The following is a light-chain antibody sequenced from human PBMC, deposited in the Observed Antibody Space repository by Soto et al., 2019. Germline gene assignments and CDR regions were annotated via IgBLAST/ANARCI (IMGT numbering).Light chain of an antibody. CDR3: QQYSLSPLT. V-gene: IGKV3-20*01. CDR1: QTVSSNS. J-gene: IGKJ4*01. CDR2: GAS. Sequence: EIVLTQSPGTLSLSPGERATLSCRASQTVSSNSLAWYQQKPGQAPRLLIYGASSRATGIPDRFSGSGSGTDFTLTISSLEPEDFAVYYCQQYSLSPLTFGGGTKVEIK.